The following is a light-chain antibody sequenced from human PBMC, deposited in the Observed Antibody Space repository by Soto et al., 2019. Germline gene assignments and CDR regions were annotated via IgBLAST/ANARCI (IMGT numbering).Light chain of an antibody. V-gene: IGKV3-15*01. J-gene: IGKJ4*01. CDR2: DAS. CDR3: QQYNFWPPLT. Sequence: LSVSPGERATLSCRASQSVNSNLAWYRQKPGQAPRLLISDASTRATGVPARFSGSGSGTEFTLTISSLQSEDSGIYYCQQYNFWPPLTFGGGTKVEIK. CDR1: QSVNSN.